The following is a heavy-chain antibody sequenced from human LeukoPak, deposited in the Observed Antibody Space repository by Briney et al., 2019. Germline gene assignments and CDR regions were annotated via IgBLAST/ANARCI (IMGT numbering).Heavy chain of an antibody. CDR3: ARHYDSSGYYSLGAFDI. V-gene: IGHV1-2*06. D-gene: IGHD3-22*01. J-gene: IGHJ3*02. Sequence: GASVKVSCKASGYTFTAYYMHWVRQAPGQGLEWMGRINPNSGGTNYAQKFQGRVTITRDTSISTAYMELSRLRSDDTAVYYCARHYDSSGYYSLGAFDIWGQGAMVTVSS. CDR2: INPNSGGT. CDR1: GYTFTAYY.